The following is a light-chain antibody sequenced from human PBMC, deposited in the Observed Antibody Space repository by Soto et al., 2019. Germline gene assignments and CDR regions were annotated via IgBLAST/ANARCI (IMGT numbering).Light chain of an antibody. Sequence: QSVLTQPPSGSGTPGQRVTISCSGGSSNIGSNTVNWYQQLPGTAPKLLIYKNNQRPSGVPDRFSGSKSGTSASLAISGLQSEDEADYYCAAWDDSLDGWVFGGGTKLTVL. CDR1: SSNIGSNT. V-gene: IGLV1-44*01. CDR2: KNN. CDR3: AAWDDSLDGWV. J-gene: IGLJ3*02.